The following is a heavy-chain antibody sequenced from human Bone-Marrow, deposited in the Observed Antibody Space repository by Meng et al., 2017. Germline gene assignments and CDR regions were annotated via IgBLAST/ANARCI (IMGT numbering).Heavy chain of an antibody. CDR2: IKQDGSEK. D-gene: IGHD6-13*01. CDR1: GFPFSSYW. Sequence: GESLKISCAASGFPFSSYWMSLVPQAPGKGLEWVANIKQDGSEKYYVDSVKGRFTISRDNAKNSLYLQMNSLRAEDTAVYYCARMSGYSSSWSYYYYYYGMDVWGQGTTVTVSS. CDR3: ARMSGYSSSWSYYYYYYGMDV. V-gene: IGHV3-7*01. J-gene: IGHJ6*02.